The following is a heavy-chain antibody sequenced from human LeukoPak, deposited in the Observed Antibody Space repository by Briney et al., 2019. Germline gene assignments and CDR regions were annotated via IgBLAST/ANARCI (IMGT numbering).Heavy chain of an antibody. J-gene: IGHJ4*02. CDR1: GFTFSSYS. CDR3: VRVGYSYGYGDWNHFDY. CDR2: ISSSSSYI. Sequence: GGSLRLSXAASGFTFSSYSMNWVCQPPGKGLEWVSSISSSSSYIYYADSVKGRFTVSRDNSKNTLYLQMNSLRAEDTAVYFCVRVGYSYGYGDWNHFDYWGQGTLVTVSS. D-gene: IGHD5-18*01. V-gene: IGHV3-21*01.